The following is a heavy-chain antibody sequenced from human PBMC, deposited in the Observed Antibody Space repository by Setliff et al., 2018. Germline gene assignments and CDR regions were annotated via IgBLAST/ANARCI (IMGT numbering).Heavy chain of an antibody. V-gene: IGHV1-46*01. CDR1: GSTFTSYY. J-gene: IGHJ3*02. D-gene: IGHD6-13*01. Sequence: ASVKVSCKASGSTFTSYYMHWVRQAPGQGLEWMGIINPSGGSTTYAQKFQGRVTMTRDTSTSTLYMDLSSLRSEDTAVYYCARAGYNSNSYVFDAFDIWGQGTMVTVSS. CDR3: ARAGYNSNSYVFDAFDI. CDR2: INPSGGST.